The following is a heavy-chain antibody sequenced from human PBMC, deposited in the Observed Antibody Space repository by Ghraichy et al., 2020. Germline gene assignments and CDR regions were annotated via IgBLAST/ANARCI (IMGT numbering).Heavy chain of an antibody. J-gene: IGHJ4*02. V-gene: IGHV3-74*01. CDR1: GFALSDYW. CDR3: AREYCRGGRCFFGTGGSHFDY. Sequence: GGSLRLSCAASGFALSDYWMHWVRQAPGKGLLWVSRIKSDGTDRTYADSVKGRFTISRDNAKNTLYLQMNSLRAEGTAVYYCAREYCRGGRCFFGTGGSHFDYWGQGILVTVSS. D-gene: IGHD2-15*01. CDR2: IKSDGTDR.